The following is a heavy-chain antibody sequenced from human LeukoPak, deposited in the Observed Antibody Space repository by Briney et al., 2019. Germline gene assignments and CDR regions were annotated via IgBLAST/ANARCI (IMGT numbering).Heavy chain of an antibody. Sequence: SETLSLTCAVSGYSISSGYYWGWIRQPPGKGLEWIGNIYHSGRTYFNPSLKSRVTISVDTSKNQFSLKLSSVTAADTAVYYCARILGAYCSGGSCPDALDIWGQGTMVTVSS. CDR2: IYHSGRT. J-gene: IGHJ3*02. CDR1: GYSISSGYY. V-gene: IGHV4-38-2*01. D-gene: IGHD2-15*01. CDR3: ARILGAYCSGGSCPDALDI.